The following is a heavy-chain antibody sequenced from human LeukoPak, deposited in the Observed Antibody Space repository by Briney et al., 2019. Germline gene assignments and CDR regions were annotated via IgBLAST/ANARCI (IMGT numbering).Heavy chain of an antibody. CDR2: IKSKTDGGTT. J-gene: IGHJ6*03. Sequence: PGGSLRLSCAASGFTFSNAWMSWVRQAPGKGLEWVGRIKSKTDGGTTDYAAPVKGRVTISRDDSKNTLYLQMNSLKTEDTAVYYCTAVYSSGWYEVDYYYMDVWGKGTTVTVSS. V-gene: IGHV3-15*01. CDR3: TAVYSSGWYEVDYYYMDV. D-gene: IGHD6-19*01. CDR1: GFTFSNAW.